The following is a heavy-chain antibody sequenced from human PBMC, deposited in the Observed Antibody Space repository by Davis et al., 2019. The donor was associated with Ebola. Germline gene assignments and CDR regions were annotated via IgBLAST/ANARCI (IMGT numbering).Heavy chain of an antibody. CDR3: ANDIYN. V-gene: IGHV4-39*07. CDR1: GGSISRSSYY. Sequence: SETLSLTCSVSGGSISRSSYYWGWIRQPPGKGLEWIGEINHSGSTNYNPSLKSRVTISVDTSKNQFSLKLSSVTAADTAVYYCANDIYNWGQGTRVTVSS. CDR2: INHSGST. D-gene: IGHD1-1*01. J-gene: IGHJ4*02.